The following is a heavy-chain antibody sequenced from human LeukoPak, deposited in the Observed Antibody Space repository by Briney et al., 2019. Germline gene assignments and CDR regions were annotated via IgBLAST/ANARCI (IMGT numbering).Heavy chain of an antibody. CDR2: IKQDGSEK. CDR1: GFTFSSYW. Sequence: GGSLRLSCAASGFTFSSYWMSWVRQAPGKGLEWVVNIKQDGSEKYYVDSVKGRFTISRDNAKNSLYLQMNSLRAEDTAVYYCASSYYDFWSGYYMGDYWGQGTLVTVSS. V-gene: IGHV3-7*01. J-gene: IGHJ4*02. CDR3: ASSYYDFWSGYYMGDY. D-gene: IGHD3-3*01.